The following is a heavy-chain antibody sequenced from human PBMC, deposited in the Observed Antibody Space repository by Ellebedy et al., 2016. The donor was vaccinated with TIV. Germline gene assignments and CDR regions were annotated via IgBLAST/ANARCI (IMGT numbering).Heavy chain of an antibody. V-gene: IGHV3-53*01. Sequence: GGSLRLSXVVSGFTVSNNYMTWVRQAPGKGLEWVSAITRGGDTYYADSMKGRFTISRDNSRNTLYLQINSLRAEDTAVYYCAKEVPKVRGLITIDYWGQGTLVTVSA. D-gene: IGHD3-10*01. CDR2: ITRGGDT. J-gene: IGHJ4*02. CDR3: AKEVPKVRGLITIDY. CDR1: GFTVSNNY.